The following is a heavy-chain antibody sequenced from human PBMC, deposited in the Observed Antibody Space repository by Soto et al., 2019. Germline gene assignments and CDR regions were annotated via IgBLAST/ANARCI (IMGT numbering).Heavy chain of an antibody. Sequence: QVQLQESGPGLVKPSETLSLTCTVSGGSVSSGSYYWSWIRQPPGKGLEWIGYIYYSGSTNYNPSLKSRVTISVDTSKNQFSLKLSSVTAADTVVYYCARGDRDGYNHWGQGTLVTVSS. D-gene: IGHD5-12*01. J-gene: IGHJ5*02. V-gene: IGHV4-61*01. CDR1: GGSVSSGSYY. CDR3: ARGDRDGYNH. CDR2: IYYSGST.